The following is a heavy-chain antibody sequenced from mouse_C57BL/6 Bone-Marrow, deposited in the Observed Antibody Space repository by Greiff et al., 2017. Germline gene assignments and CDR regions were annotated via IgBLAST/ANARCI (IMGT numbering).Heavy chain of an antibody. V-gene: IGHV6-6*01. CDR1: GFTFSDAW. D-gene: IGHD1-1*01. J-gene: IGHJ2*01. Sequence: EVMLVESGGGLVQPGGSMKLSCAASGFTFSDAWMDWVRQSPETGLEWVAEIRNKANNHATYYAESVKGRFTISRDDSKSSVYLQMNSLRVEDTGIYYCTGDYGSSGDYFDYWGQGTTLTVSS. CDR3: TGDYGSSGDYFDY. CDR2: IRNKANNHAT.